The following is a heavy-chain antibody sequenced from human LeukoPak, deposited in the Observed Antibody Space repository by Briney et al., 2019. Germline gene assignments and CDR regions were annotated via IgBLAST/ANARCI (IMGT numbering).Heavy chain of an antibody. CDR3: ARVLKDGYNNGNFQH. J-gene: IGHJ1*01. D-gene: IGHD5-24*01. V-gene: IGHV1-2*02. CDR2: INPNSSAT. CDR1: GYTFTGDY. Sequence: ASLKLSSKPSGYTFTGDYMHWVRYAPRQGRDWMGWINPNSSATNYARNFQGRVTMTRDTSITTAYMELSRLRSDDTAVYYCARVLKDGYNNGNFQHWGQGTLVTVSS.